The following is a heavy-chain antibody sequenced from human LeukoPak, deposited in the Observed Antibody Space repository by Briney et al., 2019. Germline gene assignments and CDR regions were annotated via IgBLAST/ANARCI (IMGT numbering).Heavy chain of an antibody. CDR1: GGSFSGYY. V-gene: IGHV4-34*01. Sequence: SETLSLTCAVYGGSFSGYYGSWIRQPPGKGLEWIGEINHSGSTNYNPSLKSRVTISVDTSKNQFSLKLSSVTAADTAVYYCARGRTLRYWGQGTLVTVSS. CDR2: INHSGST. CDR3: ARGRTLRY. D-gene: IGHD1-14*01. J-gene: IGHJ4*02.